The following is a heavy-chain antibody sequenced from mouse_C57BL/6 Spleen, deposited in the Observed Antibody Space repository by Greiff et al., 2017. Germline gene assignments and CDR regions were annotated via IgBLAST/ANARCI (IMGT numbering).Heavy chain of an antibody. CDR1: GYTFTDYY. CDR3: ARDYYGSSPAGFAY. Sequence: VQLQQSGAELVRPGASVKLSCKASGYTFTDYYINWVKQRPGQGLEWIARIYPGSGNTYYNEKFKGKATLTAEKSSSTAYMQLSSLTSEDSAVYFCARDYYGSSPAGFAYWGQGTLVTVSA. V-gene: IGHV1-76*01. D-gene: IGHD1-1*01. J-gene: IGHJ3*01. CDR2: IYPGSGNT.